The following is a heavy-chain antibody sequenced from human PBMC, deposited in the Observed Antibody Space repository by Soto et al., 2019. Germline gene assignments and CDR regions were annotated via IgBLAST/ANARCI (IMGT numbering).Heavy chain of an antibody. J-gene: IGHJ4*02. Sequence: PSETLSLTCTVSGGSINSYYWSWIRQPPGKGLEWIGYIYYSGSTSYNPSLKSRVTIAVDTSKNQFSLNLSSMTATDTAVYYCARRGDWGSDEFDYWGQGTLVTISS. CDR3: ARRGDWGSDEFDY. CDR2: IYYSGST. CDR1: GGSINSYY. D-gene: IGHD7-27*01. V-gene: IGHV4-59*08.